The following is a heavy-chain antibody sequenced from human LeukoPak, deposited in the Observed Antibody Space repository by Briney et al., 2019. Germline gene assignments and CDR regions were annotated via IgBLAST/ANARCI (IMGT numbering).Heavy chain of an antibody. D-gene: IGHD3-9*01. CDR3: ARVRKRFDILTGYYNFDY. CDR2: IYYSGST. CDR1: GGSISSSSYY. J-gene: IGHJ4*02. Sequence: PSETLSLTCTVSGGSISSSSYYWGWIRQPPAKGLEWIGSIYYSGSTYYNPSLKSRVTISVDTSKNQFSLKLSSVTAADTAVYYCARVRKRFDILTGYYNFDYWGQGTLVTVSS. V-gene: IGHV4-39*01.